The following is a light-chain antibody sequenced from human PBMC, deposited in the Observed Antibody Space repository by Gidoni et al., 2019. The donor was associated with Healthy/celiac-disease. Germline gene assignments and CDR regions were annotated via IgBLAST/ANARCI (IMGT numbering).Light chain of an antibody. Sequence: QSVLTQPPSVSGAPGQRVTNSCTGSSSNIGAGYDVPWYQQLPGTAPKLLIYGNTNRPSGVPDRFSGSKSGTSASLAITGLQAEDEADYYCQSYDSSLRGVVFGGGTKLTVL. CDR2: GNT. V-gene: IGLV1-40*01. J-gene: IGLJ2*01. CDR3: QSYDSSLRGVV. CDR1: SSNIGAGYD.